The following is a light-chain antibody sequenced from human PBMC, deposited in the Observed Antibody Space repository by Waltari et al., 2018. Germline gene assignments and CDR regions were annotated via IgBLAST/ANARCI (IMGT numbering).Light chain of an antibody. Sequence: QLVLTQSPSASASLVASVKLTCTLSSGHSSYAIALHHQQPEKGPRYLMKLNSDGSHSKGDGIPDRFSGSSSGAERYLTIASLQSEDEADYYCQTWGTGVWVFGGGTKLTVL. CDR1: SGHSSYA. V-gene: IGLV4-69*01. CDR2: LNSDGSH. J-gene: IGLJ3*02. CDR3: QTWGTGVWV.